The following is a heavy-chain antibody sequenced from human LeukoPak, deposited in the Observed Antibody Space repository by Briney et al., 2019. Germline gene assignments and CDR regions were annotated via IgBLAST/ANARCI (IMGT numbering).Heavy chain of an antibody. CDR3: ARGPIGVVRGVISYYFDY. V-gene: IGHV4-34*01. J-gene: IGHJ4*02. CDR2: INHSGST. D-gene: IGHD3-10*01. Sequence: LETLSLTCAVYGGSFSGYYWSWIRQPPGKGLEWIGEINHSGSTNYNPSLKSRVTISVDTSKNQFSLKLSSVTAADTAVYYCARGPIGVVRGVISYYFDYWGQGNLVTVSS. CDR1: GGSFSGYY.